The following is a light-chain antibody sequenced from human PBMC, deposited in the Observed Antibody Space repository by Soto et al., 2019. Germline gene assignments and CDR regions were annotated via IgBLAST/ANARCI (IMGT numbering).Light chain of an antibody. CDR2: AAS. V-gene: IGKV1-9*01. CDR1: QGISSD. CDR3: QQFKSYPIT. Sequence: DIQLTQSPSVLSASVGDRVTISCRASQGISSDLAWYQQNPGKAPKLLIYAASTLQNGVPSTFSGSGSGTEFTLTISSLQPEDFGTYYCQQFKSYPITFGQGTRLEIK. J-gene: IGKJ5*01.